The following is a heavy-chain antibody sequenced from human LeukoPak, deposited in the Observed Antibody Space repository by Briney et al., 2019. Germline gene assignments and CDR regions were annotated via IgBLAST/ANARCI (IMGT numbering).Heavy chain of an antibody. J-gene: IGHJ4*02. CDR3: TTPIASWLLFDY. D-gene: IGHD3-3*02. CDR1: GFTFSNAW. Sequence: GGSLRLSCAASGFTFSNAWMSWVRQAPGKGLEWVGRIKSKTDGGTTDYAAPVEGRFTISRDDSKNTLYLQMNSLKTEDTAVYYCTTPIASWLLFDYWGQGTLVTVSS. V-gene: IGHV3-15*01. CDR2: IKSKTDGGTT.